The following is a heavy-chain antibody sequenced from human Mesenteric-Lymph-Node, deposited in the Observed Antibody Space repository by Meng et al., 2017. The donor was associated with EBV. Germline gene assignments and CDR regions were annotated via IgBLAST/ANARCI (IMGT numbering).Heavy chain of an antibody. CDR3: ARFGAILRGFDY. D-gene: IGHD3-10*01. V-gene: IGHV4-34*01. J-gene: IGHJ4*02. Sequence: QGQLREWGSGLLKPSEALYLTCAVCGGSFSGYYWSGIRQPPGKGLEWIGEINHSGSTNYNPSLKSRVTISVDTSKNQFSLKLSSVTAADTAVYYCARFGAILRGFDYWGQGTLVTVSS. CDR1: GGSFSGYY. CDR2: INHSGST.